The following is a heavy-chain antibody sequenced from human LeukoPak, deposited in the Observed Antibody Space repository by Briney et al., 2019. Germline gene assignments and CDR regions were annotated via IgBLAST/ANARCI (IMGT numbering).Heavy chain of an antibody. CDR1: GYTFTGYY. CDR2: INPNSGGT. V-gene: IGHV1-2*02. J-gene: IGHJ5*02. CDR3: ARSGGAWIIFDWFDP. D-gene: IGHD5-12*01. Sequence: ASVKVSCKASGYTFTGYYMNWVRQAPGQGLEWMGWINPNSGGTNYAQKFQGRVTMTRDTSISTAYMELSRLRSDDTAVYYCARSGGAWIIFDWFDPWGQGTLVTVSS.